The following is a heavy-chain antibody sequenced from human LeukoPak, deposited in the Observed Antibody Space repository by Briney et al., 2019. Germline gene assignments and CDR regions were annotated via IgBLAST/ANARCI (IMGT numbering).Heavy chain of an antibody. D-gene: IGHD6-13*01. V-gene: IGHV1-18*01. Sequence: ASVKVSCKASGYTFTNYGISWVRQAPGQGLEWMGWISTYNGNTNYAQKLQGRVTVTTDTSTSTAYMELRSLRSDDTAVYYCARDLGSGIAEPFDHWGQGTLVTVSS. CDR3: ARDLGSGIAEPFDH. J-gene: IGHJ4*02. CDR1: GYTFTNYG. CDR2: ISTYNGNT.